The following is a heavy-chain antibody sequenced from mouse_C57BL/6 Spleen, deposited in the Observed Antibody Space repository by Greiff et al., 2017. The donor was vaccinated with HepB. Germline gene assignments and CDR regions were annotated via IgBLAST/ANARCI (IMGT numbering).Heavy chain of an antibody. CDR1: GFTFSDYY. CDR2: INYDGSST. CDR3: ARAYGNYFDY. Sequence: EVKLVESEGGLVQPGSSMKLSCTASGFTFSDYYMAWVRQVPEKGLEWVANINYDGSSTYYLDSLKSRFIISRDNEKNILYLQMSSLKSEDTATYYCARAYGNYFDYWGQGTTLTVSS. V-gene: IGHV5-16*01. D-gene: IGHD2-1*01. J-gene: IGHJ2*01.